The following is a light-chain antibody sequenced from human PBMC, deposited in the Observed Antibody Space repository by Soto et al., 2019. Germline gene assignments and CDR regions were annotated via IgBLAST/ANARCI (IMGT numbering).Light chain of an antibody. CDR2: GVT. Sequence: HSLLTQSASASGSPGLSITISCSAPRSDVWSYILVSWYQQHPGKAPKFMIYGVTKRLSGVSNRFSGSKSGNTASLTISGLQAEDEADYYGCSYAGSNTYVFGTGT. CDR3: CSYAGSNTYV. V-gene: IGLV2-23*02. CDR1: RSDVWSYIL. J-gene: IGLJ1*01.